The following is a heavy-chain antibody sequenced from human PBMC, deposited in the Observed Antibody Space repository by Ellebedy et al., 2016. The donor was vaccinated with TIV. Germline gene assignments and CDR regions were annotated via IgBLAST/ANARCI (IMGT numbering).Heavy chain of an antibody. Sequence: SVKVPCKASGGTFNSNAISWVRQAPGQGLEWMGGIIPIFGTANYAQKFQGRVTISADELGSTAYMELSSLRSEDTAVYYCARHSGYYWYYLDYWGQGTLVTVSS. D-gene: IGHD3-22*01. CDR1: GGTFNSNA. CDR3: ARHSGYYWYYLDY. J-gene: IGHJ4*02. V-gene: IGHV1-69*13. CDR2: IIPIFGTA.